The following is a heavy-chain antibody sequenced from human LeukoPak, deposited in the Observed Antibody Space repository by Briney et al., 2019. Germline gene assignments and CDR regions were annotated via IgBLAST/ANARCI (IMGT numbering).Heavy chain of an antibody. CDR1: GGSISSSTYY. CDR2: IFYSGRT. V-gene: IGHV4-39*07. D-gene: IGHD6-13*01. J-gene: IGHJ4*02. CDR3: ARDILATIIAAPYY. Sequence: SETLSLTCTVSGGSISSSTYYWGWIRQPPGKGLEWIGSIFYSGRTYYNPSLKSRVTMSVDTSKNQFSLRLSSVNAADTAVYYCARDILATIIAAPYYWGQGTLVTVSS.